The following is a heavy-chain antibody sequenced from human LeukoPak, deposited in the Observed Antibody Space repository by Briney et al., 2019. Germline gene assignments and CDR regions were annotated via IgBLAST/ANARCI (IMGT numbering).Heavy chain of an antibody. J-gene: IGHJ4*02. D-gene: IGHD5-12*01. CDR1: GGSISSYY. V-gene: IGHV4-59*08. CDR2: IYYSGST. CDR3: AAADGYDYAGLDY. Sequence: PSETLSLTCTVSGGSISSYYWSWIRQPPGKGLEWIGHIYYSGSTNYNPSLKSRVTISVDTSKNQFSLKLSSVTAADTAVYYCAAADGYDYAGLDYWGQGTLVTVSS.